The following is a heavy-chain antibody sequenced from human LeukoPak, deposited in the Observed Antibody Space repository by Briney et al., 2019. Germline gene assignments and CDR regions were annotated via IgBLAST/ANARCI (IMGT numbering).Heavy chain of an antibody. CDR3: ASSYYDFWSGYPKGDY. D-gene: IGHD3-3*01. CDR2: IYYSGST. CDR1: GGSISSGDYY. V-gene: IGHV4-30-4*08. J-gene: IGHJ4*02. Sequence: SQTLSLTCTVSGGSISSGDYYWSWIRQPPGKGLEWIGYIYYSGSTYYNPSLKSRVTISVDTSKIQFSLKLSSVTAADTAVYYCASSYYDFWSGYPKGDYWGQGTLVTVSS.